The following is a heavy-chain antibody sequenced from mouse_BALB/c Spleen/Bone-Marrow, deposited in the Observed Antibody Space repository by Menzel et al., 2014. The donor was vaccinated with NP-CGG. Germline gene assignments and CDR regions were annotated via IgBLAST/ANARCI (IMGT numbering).Heavy chain of an antibody. D-gene: IGHD2-1*01. CDR1: GLNIKDTY. Sequence: VQLKESGAELVKPGASVKLSCTASGLNIKDTYMHWVKQRPEQGLEWIGRIDPANGNTKYDPKFQGKATITADTSSNTAYLQLSSLTSEDTAVYYCARYGNYCYAMDYWGQGTSVTVPS. CDR2: IDPANGNT. CDR3: ARYGNYCYAMDY. J-gene: IGHJ4*01. V-gene: IGHV14-3*02.